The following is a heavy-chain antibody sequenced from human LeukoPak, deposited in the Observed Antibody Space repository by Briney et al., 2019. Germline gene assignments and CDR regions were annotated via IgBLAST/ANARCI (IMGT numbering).Heavy chain of an antibody. V-gene: IGHV4-39*01. CDR3: ARQNYFDY. Sequence: SETLSLTCTVSGGSISSTNYYWGWIRQPPGKGLEWIGSIYYSGSGSIDYNPSLKSRVPISVDTSKNQFSLKLSSVTAADTAVYYCARQNYFDYWGQGTLVTVSS. CDR2: IYYSGSGSI. CDR1: GGSISSTNYY. J-gene: IGHJ4*02.